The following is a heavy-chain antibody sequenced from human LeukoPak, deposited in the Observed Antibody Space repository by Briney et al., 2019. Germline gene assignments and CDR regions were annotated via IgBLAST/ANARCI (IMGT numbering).Heavy chain of an antibody. V-gene: IGHV1-8*01. CDR2: MNPNSGNT. CDR3: ARGGVRCSGGSCYYFDY. Sequence: ASVKVSCKASGYTFTTYDINWVRQATGQGLEWVGWMNPNSGNTGFAQKFQGRVTMTRNTSISTAYMELTGLRSDDTAMYYCARGGVRCSGGSCYYFDYWGQGTLVTVSS. J-gene: IGHJ4*02. CDR1: GYTFTTYD. D-gene: IGHD2-15*01.